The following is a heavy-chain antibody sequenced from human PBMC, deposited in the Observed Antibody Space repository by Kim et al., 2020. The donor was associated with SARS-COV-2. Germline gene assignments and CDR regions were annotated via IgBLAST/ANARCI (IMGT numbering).Heavy chain of an antibody. J-gene: IGHJ4*02. CDR3: AKTLHPGGFVVVPAAMGFDY. CDR1: GFTFSSYA. CDR2: ISGSGGST. V-gene: IGHV3-23*01. Sequence: GGSLRLSCAASGFTFSSYAMSWVRQAPGKGLEWVSAISGSGGSTYYADSVKGRFTISRDNSKNTLYLQMNSLRAEDTAVYYCAKTLHPGGFVVVPAAMGFDYWGQGTLVTVSS. D-gene: IGHD2-2*01.